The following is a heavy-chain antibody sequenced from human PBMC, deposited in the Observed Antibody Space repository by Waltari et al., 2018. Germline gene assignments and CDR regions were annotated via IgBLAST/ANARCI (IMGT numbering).Heavy chain of an antibody. J-gene: IGHJ4*02. D-gene: IGHD6-13*01. CDR2: IKQLGNEK. Sequence: EVQLVESGGALVQPGGSLRLSWAASGFTFSNYWMNWVRQAPGRGLEWVASIKQLGNEKNYGDSVRGRFTISRDDAKKSVYLELNSLRADDTAVYYCARDLRSWPYYLDYWGQGTLVTVSS. CDR1: GFTFSNYW. V-gene: IGHV3-7*01. CDR3: ARDLRSWPYYLDY.